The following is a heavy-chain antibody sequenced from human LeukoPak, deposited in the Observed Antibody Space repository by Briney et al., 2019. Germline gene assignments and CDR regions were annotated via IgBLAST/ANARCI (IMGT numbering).Heavy chain of an antibody. Sequence: PSETLSLTCTVSGGSISSYYWSWIRQTPGKGLGWVGYIYYSGSTNFNPSPKSRVTLSVDTSKNQFSLRLTSVTAADTAVYYCARVYGGYDFNYYYYYMDVWGKGTTVTISS. V-gene: IGHV4-59*08. CDR3: ARVYGGYDFNYYYYYMDV. CDR2: IYYSGST. CDR1: GGSISSYY. D-gene: IGHD5-12*01. J-gene: IGHJ6*03.